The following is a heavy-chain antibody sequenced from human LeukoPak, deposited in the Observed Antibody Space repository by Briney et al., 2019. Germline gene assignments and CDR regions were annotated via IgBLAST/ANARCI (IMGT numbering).Heavy chain of an antibody. CDR3: TRRGRDY. V-gene: IGHV4-39*07. J-gene: IGHJ4*02. D-gene: IGHD3-16*01. CDR1: GGSISSSSYY. Sequence: PSETLSLTCTVSGGSISSSSYYWGWIRQPPGKGLEWIGSIYYSGSTYYNPSLKSRVTISVDTSKNQFSLKLSSVTAADTAVYYCTRRGRDYWGQGTLVTVSS. CDR2: IYYSGST.